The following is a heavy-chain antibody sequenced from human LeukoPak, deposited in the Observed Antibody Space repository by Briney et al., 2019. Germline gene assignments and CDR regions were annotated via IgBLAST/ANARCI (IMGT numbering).Heavy chain of an antibody. D-gene: IGHD2-2*01. J-gene: IGHJ4*02. CDR1: GFTFSSYS. CDR2: ISSSSSTI. V-gene: IGHV3-48*01. Sequence: GGSLRLSCAASGFTFSSYSMNWVRQAPGKGLEWVSYISSSSSTIYYADSVKGRFTISRDNAKNSLYLQMDSLRAEDTAVYYCAKSHYCSSTSCAFDYWGQGTLVTVSS. CDR3: AKSHYCSSTSCAFDY.